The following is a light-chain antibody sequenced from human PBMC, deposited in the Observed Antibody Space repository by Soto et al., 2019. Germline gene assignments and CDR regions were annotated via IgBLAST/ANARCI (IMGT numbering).Light chain of an antibody. CDR1: SSDVGGYNY. CDR2: EVS. Sequence: QSALTQPRSVSGSPGQSVTISCTGTSSDVGGYNYVSWYQQHPGKAPKLMIYEVSKRPSGVPDRFSASKSGNTASLTISGLQAEDEADYYCCSYAGSYTHVFGTGTKLTVL. V-gene: IGLV2-11*01. CDR3: CSYAGSYTHV. J-gene: IGLJ1*01.